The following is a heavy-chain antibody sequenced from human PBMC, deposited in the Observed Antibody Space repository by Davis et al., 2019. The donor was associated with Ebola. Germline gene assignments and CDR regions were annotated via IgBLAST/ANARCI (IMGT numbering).Heavy chain of an antibody. CDR1: GYTFTSYG. V-gene: IGHV1-18*04. Sequence: AASVKVSCKASGYTFTSYGITWVRQAPRQGLEWMGWINPHNGNTNYAQNVQGRVTMTTDTSTSTAYMEVGSLRSDDTAVYYCARAQFPTTSDHWGQGTLVTVSS. J-gene: IGHJ4*02. CDR3: ARAQFPTTSDH. D-gene: IGHD1-1*01. CDR2: INPHNGNT.